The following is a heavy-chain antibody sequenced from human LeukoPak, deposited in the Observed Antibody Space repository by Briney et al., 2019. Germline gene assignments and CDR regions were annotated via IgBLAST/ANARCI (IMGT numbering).Heavy chain of an antibody. V-gene: IGHV3-23*01. J-gene: IGHJ4*02. CDR3: AKFLPTHIVVANYYFDY. CDR2: ISGSGGST. Sequence: GGSLRLSCAASGFTFSSYAMSWVRQAPGKGLEWVTAISGSGGSTYYADSVKGRFTISRDNSKNTLYLQMNTLSAEDTPVYYCAKFLPTHIVVANYYFDYWGQGTLVTASS. CDR1: GFTFSSYA. D-gene: IGHD2-21*01.